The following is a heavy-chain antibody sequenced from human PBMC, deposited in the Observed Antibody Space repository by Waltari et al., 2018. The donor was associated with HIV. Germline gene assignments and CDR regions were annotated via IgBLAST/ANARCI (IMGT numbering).Heavy chain of an antibody. CDR2: INHAGIT. J-gene: IGHJ4*02. V-gene: IGHV4-34*01. CDR3: ARRAPMAYFDY. CDR1: GGSFSGNY. D-gene: IGHD2-8*01. Sequence: QVQLNQWGAGLLKPSETLSLTFAVYGGSFSGNYWTWIRQPPGKGLAWVGEINHAGITNYNPSVKSRVTMSVDTSMNQFSLKLTSVTAADTALYYCARRAPMAYFDYWGQGSLVTVSS.